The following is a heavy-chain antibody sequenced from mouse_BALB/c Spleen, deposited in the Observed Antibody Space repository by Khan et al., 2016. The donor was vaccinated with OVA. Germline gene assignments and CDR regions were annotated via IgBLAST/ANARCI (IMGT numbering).Heavy chain of an antibody. CDR2: INPSTGYT. J-gene: IGHJ2*01. D-gene: IGHD1-1*01. V-gene: IGHV1-7*01. CDR3: ARGGLRWDFDY. CDR1: GFTFINYW. Sequence: QVQLKESGAELAKPGASVKMSCKASGFTFINYWILWVKQRPGQGLEWIGYINPSTGYTEYNQNFKDKATLTADKSSSTAYMQLSRLTSENSAVYYCARGGLRWDFDYWGQGTTLTVSS.